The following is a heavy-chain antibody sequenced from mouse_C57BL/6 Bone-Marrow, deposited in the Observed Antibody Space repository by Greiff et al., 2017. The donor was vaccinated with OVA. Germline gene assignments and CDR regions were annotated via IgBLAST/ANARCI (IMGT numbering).Heavy chain of an antibody. CDR2: INPGSGGT. D-gene: IGHD1-1*01. J-gene: IGHJ4*01. V-gene: IGHV1-54*01. CDR1: GYAFTNYL. Sequence: VQGVESGAELVRPGTSVKVSCKASGYAFTNYLIEWVKQRPGQGLEWIGVINPGSGGTNYNEKFKGKATLTADKSSSTAYMQLSSLTSEDSAVYFCASPLYYGSSSHAMDYWGQGTSVTVSS. CDR3: ASPLYYGSSSHAMDY.